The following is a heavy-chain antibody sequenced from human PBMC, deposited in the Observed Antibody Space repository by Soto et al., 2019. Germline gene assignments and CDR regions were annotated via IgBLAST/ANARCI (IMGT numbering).Heavy chain of an antibody. CDR1: GFTLSGYA. J-gene: IGHJ6*03. D-gene: IGHD6-6*01. V-gene: IGHV3-64*01. CDR2: ISSNGVGT. CDR3: AMRARQDFYYMDV. Sequence: EVQLAESGGGLAQPGGSLRLSCAASGFTLSGYAMDWVRQAPGKGLEYVSGISSNGVGTYYANSVQGRFTISRDNSKNTVYLQMGSLRPEDMAGYYCAMRARQDFYYMDVWGKGTTVTVSS.